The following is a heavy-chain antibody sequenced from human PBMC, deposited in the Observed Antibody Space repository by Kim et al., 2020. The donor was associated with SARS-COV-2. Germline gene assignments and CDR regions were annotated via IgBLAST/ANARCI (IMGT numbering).Heavy chain of an antibody. CDR2: INTKNGGT. V-gene: IGHV1-2*06. CDR3: ARVPEAGRGEISDY. D-gene: IGHD6-13*01. J-gene: IGHJ4*02. CDR1: GYTFNGYY. Sequence: ASVKVSCKASGYTFNGYYIHWVRQAPGQGPEWMGRINTKNGGTQYARKFQGRVTMTRDTSIGTAYMEVSSLTSDDTAIYYCARVPEAGRGEISDYWGQGT.